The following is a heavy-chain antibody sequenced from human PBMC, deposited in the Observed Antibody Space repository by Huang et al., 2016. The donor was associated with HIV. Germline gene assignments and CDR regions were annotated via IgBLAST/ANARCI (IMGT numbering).Heavy chain of an antibody. V-gene: IGHV1-3*04. Sequence: QVQLVQSGAEVKKPGASVKVSCKASGYTFTNFAMHWVRQAPGQRLEWMGWIDTDKSDTRYSQRFQGILTITRDTSAGTAYMELSSLRSEDTAVYYCARDPHVFVAGPFFDCWGQGTLVTVSS. CDR3: ARDPHVFVAGPFFDC. J-gene: IGHJ4*02. D-gene: IGHD3-10*02. CDR1: GYTFTNFA. CDR2: IDTDKSDT.